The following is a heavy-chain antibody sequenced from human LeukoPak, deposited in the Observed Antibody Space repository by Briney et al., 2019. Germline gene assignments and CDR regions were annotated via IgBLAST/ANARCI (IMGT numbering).Heavy chain of an antibody. CDR1: SFTSINYW. CDR2: FNSDGVSA. CDR3: AREPKLGLYYFDY. J-gene: IGHJ4*02. D-gene: IGHD7-27*01. V-gene: IGHV3-74*01. Sequence: PGGSLRLPSAASSFTSINYWFQWFRQPPARGLLWFSGFNSDGVSAAYTASLKGRFTISVDTSKNTLSLQMSALTAADTAVYYCAREPKLGLYYFDYWGQGTLVTVSS.